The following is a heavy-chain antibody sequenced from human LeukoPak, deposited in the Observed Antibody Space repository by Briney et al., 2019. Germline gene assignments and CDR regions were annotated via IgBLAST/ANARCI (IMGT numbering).Heavy chain of an antibody. CDR2: INHSGST. Sequence: SETLSLTCAVYGGSFSGYYWSWIRQPPGKGLEWIGEINHSGSTNYNPSLKSRVTISVDTSKNQFSLKLSSVTAADTAVYYCARFSRFTGYNWFDPWGQGTLVTVSS. CDR1: GGSFSGYY. D-gene: IGHD3-3*01. CDR3: ARFSRFTGYNWFDP. V-gene: IGHV4-34*01. J-gene: IGHJ5*02.